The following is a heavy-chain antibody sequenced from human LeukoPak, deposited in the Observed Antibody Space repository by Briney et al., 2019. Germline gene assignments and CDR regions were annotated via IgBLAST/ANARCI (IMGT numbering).Heavy chain of an antibody. J-gene: IGHJ6*02. CDR2: IYYGGTT. Sequence: SETLSLTCTVSGGSISSYYWSWIRQPPGKGLEWIGYIYYGGTTNYNPSLKSRVTISVDPSKNHFSLKLTSVTAADTAVYYCARGRGRYYGMDVWGQGTTVIVSS. CDR1: GGSISSYY. CDR3: ARGRGRYYGMDV. V-gene: IGHV4-59*08.